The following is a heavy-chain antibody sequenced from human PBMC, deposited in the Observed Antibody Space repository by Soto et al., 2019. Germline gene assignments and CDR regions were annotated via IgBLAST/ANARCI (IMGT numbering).Heavy chain of an antibody. D-gene: IGHD6-19*01. CDR3: ARLSYSRGWYGRD. J-gene: IGHJ4*02. V-gene: IGHV1-69*01. CDR2: IIPICGTA. Sequence: QVQLVQSGAEVKKPGYSVKVSCKASGGTFSSYAISWVRQAPGQGLEWMGGIIPICGTANYEQKCQCRGTITADESTSTAYMELSSLRSEDTAVYYCARLSYSRGWYGRDWGQATLVTVSS. CDR1: GGTFSSYA.